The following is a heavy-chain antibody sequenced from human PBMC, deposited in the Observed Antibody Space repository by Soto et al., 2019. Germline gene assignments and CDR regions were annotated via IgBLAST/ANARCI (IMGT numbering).Heavy chain of an antibody. J-gene: IGHJ1*01. CDR2: ISYDGSNK. V-gene: IGHV3-30-3*01. CDR3: ARGTLFGGHFAEYFQH. CDR1: GFTFSSYA. Sequence: GGSLRLSCAASGFTFSSYAMHWVRQAPGKGLEWVAVISYDGSNKYYADSVKGRFTISRDNSKNTLYLQMNSLRAEDTAVYYCARGTLFGGHFAEYFQHWGQGTLVTVSS. D-gene: IGHD2-21*02.